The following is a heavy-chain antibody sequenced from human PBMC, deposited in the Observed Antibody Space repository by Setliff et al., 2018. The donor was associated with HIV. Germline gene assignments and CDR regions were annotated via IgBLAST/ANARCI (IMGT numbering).Heavy chain of an antibody. CDR2: ISWNSGSI. D-gene: IGHD3-22*01. V-gene: IGHV3-9*01. Sequence: PGGSLRLSCAASGFSLDDYAMHWVRQAPGKGLEWVSGISWNSGSIGYADSVKGQFTISRDNAKSSLYLQMNSLRAEDTAFYYCAKGSHPDYDSSVCDSWGQGTLVTVSS. CDR1: GFSLDDYA. CDR3: AKGSHPDYDSSVCDS. J-gene: IGHJ5*01.